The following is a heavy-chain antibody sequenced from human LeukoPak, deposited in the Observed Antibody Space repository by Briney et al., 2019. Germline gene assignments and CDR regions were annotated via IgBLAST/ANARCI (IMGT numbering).Heavy chain of an antibody. V-gene: IGHV3-7*03. CDR2: IKQDGSEK. Sequence: PGGSLRLSCAASGFTFSSYWMSWVRQAPGKGLEWVANIKQDGSEKYYVDSVKGRFTISRDNAKNSLYLQMNSLRAEDTAVYYCARISRGLHGSGSNYYGMDVWGKGTTVTVFS. J-gene: IGHJ6*04. CDR1: GFTFSSYW. D-gene: IGHD3-10*01. CDR3: ARISRGLHGSGSNYYGMDV.